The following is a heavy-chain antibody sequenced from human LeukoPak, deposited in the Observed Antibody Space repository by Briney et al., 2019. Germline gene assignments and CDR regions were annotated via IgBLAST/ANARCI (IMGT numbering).Heavy chain of an antibody. CDR3: ARVQVEQQLVRDYYYHYMDV. Sequence: RASVKVSCKASGGTFSSYAISWVRQAPGQGLEWMGGIIPIFGTANYAQKFQGRVTITTDESTSTAYMELSSLRSEDTAVYYCARVQVEQQLVRDYYYHYMDVWGKGTTVTVSS. CDR2: IIPIFGTA. CDR1: GGTFSSYA. V-gene: IGHV1-69*05. D-gene: IGHD6-13*01. J-gene: IGHJ6*03.